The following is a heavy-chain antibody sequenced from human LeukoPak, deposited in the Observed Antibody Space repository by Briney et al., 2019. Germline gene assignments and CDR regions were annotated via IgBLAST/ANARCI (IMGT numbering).Heavy chain of an antibody. Sequence: GESLKISCKGSGYCFTSYWISWVRQMPGKGLEWMGRIDPSDSYTNYSPSFQGHVTISADKSISTAYLQWSSLKASDTAMYYCARAYYHDSSGLVPGYWGPGTLVTVSS. D-gene: IGHD3-22*01. V-gene: IGHV5-10-1*01. CDR1: GYCFTSYW. CDR2: IDPSDSYT. CDR3: ARAYYHDSSGLVPGY. J-gene: IGHJ4*02.